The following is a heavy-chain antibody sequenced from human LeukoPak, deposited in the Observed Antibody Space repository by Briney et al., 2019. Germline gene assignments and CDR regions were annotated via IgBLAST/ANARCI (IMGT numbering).Heavy chain of an antibody. CDR1: GGTFSSYA. CDR2: IIPIFGTA. J-gene: IGHJ4*02. D-gene: IGHD3-22*01. CDR3: ASRPYYYDSSGSLDY. Sequence: SVKVSCKASGGTFSSYAISWVRQAPGKGLAWMGGIIPIFGTANYAQKLQGRVTITADESTSTAYMELSSLRSEDTAVYYCASRPYYYDSSGSLDYWGQGTLVTVSS. V-gene: IGHV1-69*13.